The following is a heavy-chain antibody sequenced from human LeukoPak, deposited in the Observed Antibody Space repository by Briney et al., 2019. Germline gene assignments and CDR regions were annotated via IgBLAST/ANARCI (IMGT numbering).Heavy chain of an antibody. D-gene: IGHD6-19*01. Sequence: SETLSLTCTVSGGSISSYYWNWIRQPPGEGLEWIGYFHYSGSTNYNPSLKSRVTISVDTSKNQFSLKLSSVTAADTAVYYCARDLSIAVAGGDYWGQGTLVTVSS. V-gene: IGHV4-59*01. J-gene: IGHJ4*02. CDR2: FHYSGST. CDR3: ARDLSIAVAGGDY. CDR1: GGSISSYY.